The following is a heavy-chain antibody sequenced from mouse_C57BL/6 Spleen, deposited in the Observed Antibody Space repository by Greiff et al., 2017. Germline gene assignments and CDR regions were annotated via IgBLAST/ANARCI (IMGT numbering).Heavy chain of an antibody. CDR1: GYAFTNYL. V-gene: IGHV1-54*01. CDR2: INPGGGGT. J-gene: IGHJ2*01. CDR3: ARRDYYGSSYEDYCDY. D-gene: IGHD1-1*01. Sequence: VQLQQSGAELVRPGTSVKVSCTASGYAFTNYLIEWVQQRPGQGLEWIGVINPGGGGTNYNEKFKGRVTLTADKSSSTAYMQLSSLTSEDSAVYFCARRDYYGSSYEDYCDYWGQGTTLTVSS.